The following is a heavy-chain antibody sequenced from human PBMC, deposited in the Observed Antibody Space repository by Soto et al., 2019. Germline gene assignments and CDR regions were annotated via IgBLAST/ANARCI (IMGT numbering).Heavy chain of an antibody. CDR1: GSTFTSYG. J-gene: IGHJ6*03. D-gene: IGHD3-10*01. CDR3: ARATDYYGSGSYYAGYYYYYMDV. Sequence: GASVKVSCKASGSTFTSYGISWVRQAPGQGLKRMGWISAYNGNTNYAQKLQGRVTMTTDTSTSTAYMELRSLRSDDTAVYYCARATDYYGSGSYYAGYYYYYMDVWGKGTTVTVS. CDR2: ISAYNGNT. V-gene: IGHV1-18*01.